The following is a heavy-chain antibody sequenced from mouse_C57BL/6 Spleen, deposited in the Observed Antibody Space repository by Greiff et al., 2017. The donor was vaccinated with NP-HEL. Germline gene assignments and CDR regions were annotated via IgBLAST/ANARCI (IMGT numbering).Heavy chain of an antibody. V-gene: IGHV1-15*01. CDR2: IDPETGGT. J-gene: IGHJ2*01. CDR1: GYTFTDYE. CDR3: TRWRLFDC. Sequence: QVQLKQSGAELVRPGASVTLSCKASGYTFTDYEMHWVKQTPVHGLEWIGAIDPETGGTAYNQKFKGKAILTADKSSSTAYMEFRSLSSEDSAIYYCTRWRLFDCWGKGTTLTVSS.